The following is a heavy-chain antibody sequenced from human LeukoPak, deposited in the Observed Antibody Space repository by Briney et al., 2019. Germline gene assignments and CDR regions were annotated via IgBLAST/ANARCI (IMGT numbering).Heavy chain of an antibody. D-gene: IGHD3-9*01. CDR1: GYTFTSYG. Sequence: GASVKVSCKASGYTFTSYGISWVRQAPGQGLEWMGWISAYNGNTNYAQKLQGRVTMTTDTSTSTAYMELRSLRSDDTAVYYCARDLLWLGYYNILTGCYYYGMDVWGQGTTVTVS. J-gene: IGHJ6*02. V-gene: IGHV1-18*01. CDR3: ARDLLWLGYYNILTGCYYYGMDV. CDR2: ISAYNGNT.